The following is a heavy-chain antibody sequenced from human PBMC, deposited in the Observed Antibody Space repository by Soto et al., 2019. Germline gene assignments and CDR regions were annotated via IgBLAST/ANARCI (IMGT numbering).Heavy chain of an antibody. V-gene: IGHV3-64D*06. CDR3: VKGVRFLEWFGFGKDY. CDR1: GFTFSSYA. J-gene: IGHJ4*02. D-gene: IGHD3-3*01. Sequence: GGSLRLSCSASGFTFSSYAMHWVRQAPGKGLEYVSAISSNGGSTYYADSVKGRFTISRDNSKNTLYLQMSSLRAEDTAVYYCVKGVRFLEWFGFGKDYWGQGTLVTVSS. CDR2: ISSNGGST.